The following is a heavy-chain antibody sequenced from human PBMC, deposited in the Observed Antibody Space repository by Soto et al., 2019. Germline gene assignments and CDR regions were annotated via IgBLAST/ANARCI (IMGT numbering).Heavy chain of an antibody. J-gene: IGHJ4*02. CDR3: AKGRVVGVTTCPDF. CDR1: GFTFSNFA. D-gene: IGHD1-26*01. Sequence: EVQLLESGGGLVQPGGSLRLSCAASGFTFSNFAMSWYRQAPGKGLEWVSVINGNGRSKYHADSVQGRLTISRDNSKNALYLQMNSLRAGDTALYYCAKGRVVGVTTCPDFWGQGTLVTVSS. CDR2: INGNGRSK. V-gene: IGHV3-23*01.